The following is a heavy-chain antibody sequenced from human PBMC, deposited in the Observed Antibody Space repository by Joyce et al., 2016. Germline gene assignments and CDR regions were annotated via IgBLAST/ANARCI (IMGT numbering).Heavy chain of an antibody. V-gene: IGHV1-3*01. J-gene: IGHJ4*02. Sequence: QVRLVQSGAEVKEPGASVRVSCRAYGYTFSSYTIHWVRQAPGQGLEWRGWIDANSGNAKYAEKFKGRLTLTGDTSASAAYIQLGSLTSEDTALYYCARVSPLYGGRAKGYFDYWGQGTLVSVSS. D-gene: IGHD4-23*01. CDR2: IDANSGNA. CDR1: GYTFSSYT. CDR3: ARVSPLYGGRAKGYFDY.